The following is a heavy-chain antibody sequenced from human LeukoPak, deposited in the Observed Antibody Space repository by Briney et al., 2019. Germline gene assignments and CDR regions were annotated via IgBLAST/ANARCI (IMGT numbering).Heavy chain of an antibody. J-gene: IGHJ5*02. CDR2: IYYRGST. CDR1: GGSISSGGYY. V-gene: IGHV4-31*03. CDR3: ARAYTSSCRWFDP. Sequence: SETLSLTCTVSGGSISSGGYYSSWIRQHPGKYLEWIGYIYYRGSTYYNPSLKSRVTISVYTSKNQFSLKVSSVTAADTAVYYCARAYTSSCRWFDPWGQGTLVTVSS. D-gene: IGHD6-13*01.